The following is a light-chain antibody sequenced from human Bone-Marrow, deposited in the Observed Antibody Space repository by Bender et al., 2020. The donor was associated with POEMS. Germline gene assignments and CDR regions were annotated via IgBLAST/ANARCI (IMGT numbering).Light chain of an antibody. J-gene: IGLJ3*02. CDR2: SSH. CDR1: SPNIGAGYD. V-gene: IGLV1-40*01. CDR3: AVWDDSLNGWV. Sequence: APGQRVTISCTGSSPNIGAGYDVHWYQQFPGTAPKLLIYSSHRRPSEVPDRFSGSRSGTSASLAISGLQSEDEADYYCAVWDDSLNGWVFGGGTKLTVL.